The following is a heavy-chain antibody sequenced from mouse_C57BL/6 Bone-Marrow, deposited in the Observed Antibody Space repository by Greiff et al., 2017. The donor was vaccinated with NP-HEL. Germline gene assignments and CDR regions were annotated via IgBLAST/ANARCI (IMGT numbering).Heavy chain of an antibody. Sequence: EVQLQQSGAELVRPGASVKLSCTASGFNIKDDYMHWVKQRPEQGLEWIGWIDPENGDTEYASKFQGKATITADTSSNTAYLQLSSLTSEGTAVYYCTRGYDYDEYYFDYWGQGTTLTVSS. CDR1: GFNIKDDY. J-gene: IGHJ2*01. D-gene: IGHD2-4*01. CDR2: IDPENGDT. V-gene: IGHV14-4*01. CDR3: TRGYDYDEYYFDY.